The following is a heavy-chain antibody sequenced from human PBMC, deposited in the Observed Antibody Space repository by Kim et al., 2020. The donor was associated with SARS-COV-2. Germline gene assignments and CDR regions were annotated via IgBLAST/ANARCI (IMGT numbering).Heavy chain of an antibody. CDR1: GGSIRSYY. CDR2: IYYSGDT. V-gene: IGHV4-59*13. D-gene: IGHD3-22*01. J-gene: IGHJ4*02. Sequence: SETLSLTCTVSGGSIRSYYWTWIRQSPGKGLEWIGHIYYSGDTNYNPSLKNRVAISVDTSNNQFSLKLTSVTADDTAVYYCASGYYDSSGDLAYWGQGIL. CDR3: ASGYYDSSGDLAY.